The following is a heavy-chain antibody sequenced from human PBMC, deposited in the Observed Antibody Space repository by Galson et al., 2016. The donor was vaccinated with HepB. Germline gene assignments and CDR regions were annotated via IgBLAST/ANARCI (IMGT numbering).Heavy chain of an antibody. Sequence: SVKVSCKASGYTFTSHGIHWVRQAPGQGLEWMGWINTGNGNTKYAQKFQDRVSISRDTSASTAHMELSSLGSEDTALYFCARDLLLWVDGPSLWGQGTLVTVSS. CDR3: ARDLLLWVDGPSL. V-gene: IGHV1-3*04. CDR2: INTGNGNT. CDR1: GYTFTSHG. D-gene: IGHD3-10*01. J-gene: IGHJ4*02.